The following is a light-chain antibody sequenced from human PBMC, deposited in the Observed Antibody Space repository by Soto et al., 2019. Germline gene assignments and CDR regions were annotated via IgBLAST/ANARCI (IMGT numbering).Light chain of an antibody. CDR3: QVWDRSSDHYV. J-gene: IGLJ1*01. CDR1: NIGSKS. Sequence: SYELTQPPSVSVAPGQTVRVTCGAKNIGSKSVHWYQQRSGQAPVQVVYDDRDRPSGVPERFSGSNSGNTATLTISRVEDGDEADYHCQVWDRSSDHYVFGTGTKLTVL. V-gene: IGLV3-21*02. CDR2: DDR.